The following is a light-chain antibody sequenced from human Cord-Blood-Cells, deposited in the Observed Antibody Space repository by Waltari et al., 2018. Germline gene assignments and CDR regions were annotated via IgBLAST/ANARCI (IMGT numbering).Light chain of an antibody. CDR3: SSYTSSSTLV. J-gene: IGLJ1*01. CDR2: YVS. CDR1: SSDVGGYNF. V-gene: IGLV2-14*01. Sequence: QSALTQPASVSGSPGQSITISCTGPSSDVGGYNFVSWYQQHPGKAPKLMIYYVSNRPSGVSNRFSGSKSGNTASLTISGLQAEDEADYYCSSYTSSSTLVFGTGTKVTVL.